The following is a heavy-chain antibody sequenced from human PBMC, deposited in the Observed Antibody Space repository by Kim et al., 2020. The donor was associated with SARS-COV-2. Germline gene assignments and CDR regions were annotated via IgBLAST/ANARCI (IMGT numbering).Heavy chain of an antibody. V-gene: IGHV1-18*01. CDR1: GYTFTSYG. J-gene: IGHJ6*02. D-gene: IGHD6-19*01. CDR3: ARVCIAVAWYKPACYYYGMDV. Sequence: ASVKVSCKASGYTFTSYGISWVRQAPGQGLEWMGWISAYNGNTNYAQKLQGRVTMTTDTSTSTAYMELRSLRSDDTAVYYCARVCIAVAWYKPACYYYGMDVWGQGTTVTVSS. CDR2: ISAYNGNT.